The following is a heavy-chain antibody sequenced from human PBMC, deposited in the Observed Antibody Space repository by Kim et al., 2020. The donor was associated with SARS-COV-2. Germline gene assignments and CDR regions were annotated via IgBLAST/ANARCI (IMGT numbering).Heavy chain of an antibody. Sequence: SETLSLTCAVYGGSFSGYYWSWIRQPPGKGLEWIGEINHSGSTNYNPSLKSRVTISVDTSKNQFSLKLSSVTAADTAVYYCARTIQYLDPGDYWGQGTLVTVSS. CDR2: INHSGST. V-gene: IGHV4-34*01. CDR3: ARTIQYLDPGDY. D-gene: IGHD4-4*01. CDR1: GGSFSGYY. J-gene: IGHJ4*02.